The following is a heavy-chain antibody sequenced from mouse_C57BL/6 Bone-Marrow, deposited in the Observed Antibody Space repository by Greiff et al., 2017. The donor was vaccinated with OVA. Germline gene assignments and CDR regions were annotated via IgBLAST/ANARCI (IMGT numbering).Heavy chain of an antibody. D-gene: IGHD1-1*01. V-gene: IGHV6-3*01. CDR3: TATTVVVGGAMDY. CDR2: IRLKSDNYAT. Sequence: DVQLVESGGGLVQPGGSMKLSCVASGFTFSNYWMNWVRQSPEKGLEWVAQIRLKSDNYATHYAESVKGRFTISRDDSKSSVYLQMNNLRAEDTGIYYCTATTVVVGGAMDYWGQGTSVTVSS. CDR1: GFTFSNYW. J-gene: IGHJ4*01.